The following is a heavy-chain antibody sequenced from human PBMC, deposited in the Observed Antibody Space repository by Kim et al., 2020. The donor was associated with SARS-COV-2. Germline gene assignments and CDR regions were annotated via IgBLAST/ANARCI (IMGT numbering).Heavy chain of an antibody. J-gene: IGHJ3*02. CDR3: ARDHGGQDIVVVPASI. V-gene: IGHV4-39*07. CDR1: GGSISSSSYY. D-gene: IGHD2-2*01. CDR2: IYYSGST. Sequence: SETLSLTCTVSGGSISSSSYYWGWIRQPPGKGLEWIGSIYYSGSTYYNPSLKSRVTISVDTSKNQFSLKLSSVTAADTAVYYCARDHGGQDIVVVPASIWGQGTMVTVSS.